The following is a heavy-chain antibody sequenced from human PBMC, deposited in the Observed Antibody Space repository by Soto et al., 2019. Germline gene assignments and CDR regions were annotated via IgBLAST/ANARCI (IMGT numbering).Heavy chain of an antibody. V-gene: IGHV4-30-4*01. CDR1: GVSVSRDYQ. CDR3: ARAWDF. J-gene: IGHJ1*01. D-gene: IGHD1-26*01. CDR2: ISYSGSS. Sequence: SETLSLTCTVSGVSVSRDYQWIWIRQPPGKGLEWIGHISYSGSSYYHPSLRSRLSISVDTSKNQFSLKVKSVTAADTAVYYCARAWDFWGQGTLVTVSS.